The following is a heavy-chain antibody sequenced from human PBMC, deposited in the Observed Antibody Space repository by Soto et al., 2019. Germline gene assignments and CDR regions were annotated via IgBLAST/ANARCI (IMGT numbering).Heavy chain of an antibody. CDR3: ARGERGGFDL. CDR2: VHSGGTTT. J-gene: IGHJ3*01. Sequence: EVQLVESGGGLVQPGESLRLSCAASGFTFDYYWMHWVRQAPGKGLVWVSRVHSGGTTTTYADSVKGRFTISRDNARNTVCLQMSSLRAEDKAIYYCARGERGGFDLWGHGTMVTVSS. V-gene: IGHV3-74*01. D-gene: IGHD1-26*01. CDR1: GFTFDYYW.